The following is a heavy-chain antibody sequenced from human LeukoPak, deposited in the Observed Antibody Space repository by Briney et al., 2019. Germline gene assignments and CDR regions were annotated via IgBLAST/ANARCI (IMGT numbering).Heavy chain of an antibody. D-gene: IGHD3-9*01. V-gene: IGHV1-18*04. CDR1: GYTFTSYG. CDR3: ARDRAAYYDILTGINWFDP. CDR2: ISAYNGNT. J-gene: IGHJ5*02. Sequence: GASVKVSCKASGYTFTSYGISWVRQAPGQGLEWMGWISAYNGNTNYAQKLQGRVTMTTDTPTSTAYMELRSLRSDDTAVYYCARDRAAYYDILTGINWFDPWGQGTLVTVSS.